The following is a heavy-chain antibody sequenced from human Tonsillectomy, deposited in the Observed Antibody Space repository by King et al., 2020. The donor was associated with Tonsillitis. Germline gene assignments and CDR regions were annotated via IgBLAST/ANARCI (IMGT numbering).Heavy chain of an antibody. CDR1: GFTFSSYG. Sequence: HVQLVQSGGGVVQPGTSLRLSCAASGFTFSSYGMHWVRQAPGKGLEWVAVIWYNGSYKYYADSVKGRFTISRDNSKNTLYLQMNSLRAEDSAVYYCARDGSAYYYMDVWGKGTTVTVSS. J-gene: IGHJ6*03. D-gene: IGHD2-2*03. V-gene: IGHV3-33*08. CDR2: IWYNGSYK. CDR3: ARDGSAYYYMDV.